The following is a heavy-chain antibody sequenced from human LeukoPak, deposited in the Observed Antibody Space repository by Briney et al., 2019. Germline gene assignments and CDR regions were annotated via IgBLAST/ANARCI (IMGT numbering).Heavy chain of an antibody. V-gene: IGHV4-61*02. Sequence: SQTLSLTCTVSGGSISSGSYYWGWIRQPAGKGLEWIGRIYTSGSTNYNPSLKSRVTISVDTSKNQFSLKLSSVTAADTAVYYCARAGRTYYYDSSGYPPSTTRADVWGKGTTVTVSS. CDR2: IYTSGST. CDR3: ARAGRTYYYDSSGYPPSTTRADV. J-gene: IGHJ6*04. D-gene: IGHD3-22*01. CDR1: GGSISSGSYY.